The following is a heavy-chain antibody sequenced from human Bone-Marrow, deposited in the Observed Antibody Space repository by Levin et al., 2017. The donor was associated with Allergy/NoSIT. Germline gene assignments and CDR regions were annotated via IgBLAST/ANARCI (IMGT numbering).Heavy chain of an antibody. D-gene: IGHD2-2*01. CDR1: PDSITGGYY. Sequence: PSETLSLTCTVSPDSITGGYYWGWIRQTPGKGLEWIGSIFHSGMTYYNPSLKSRVAMSVDTSKNQFSLNLNSLTAADTAVYYCARNRYCSSASCSNFDYWGQGTLVTVSS. CDR2: IFHSGMT. CDR3: ARNRYCSSASCSNFDY. V-gene: IGHV4-38-2*02. J-gene: IGHJ4*02.